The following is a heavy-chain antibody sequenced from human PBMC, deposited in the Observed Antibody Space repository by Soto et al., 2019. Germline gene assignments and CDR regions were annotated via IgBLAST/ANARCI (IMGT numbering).Heavy chain of an antibody. CDR3: ARSPPYYYDSSGYSLGPDAFDI. J-gene: IGHJ3*02. D-gene: IGHD3-22*01. V-gene: IGHV1-2*04. Sequence: GASVKVSCKASGYTFTGYYMHCVRQAPGQGLEWMGWINPNSGGTNYAQKFQGWVTMTRDTSISTAYMELSRLGSDDTAVYYCARSPPYYYDSSGYSLGPDAFDIWGQGTMVTVSS. CDR2: INPNSGGT. CDR1: GYTFTGYY.